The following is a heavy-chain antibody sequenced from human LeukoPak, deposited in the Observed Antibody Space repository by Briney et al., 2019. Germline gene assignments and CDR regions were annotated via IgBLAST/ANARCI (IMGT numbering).Heavy chain of an antibody. Sequence: PSVTLSLTCTVSGGSISSYYWSWMRQPPGKGLEWIGYIYYSGSTNYNPSLKSRVTISVDTSKNQFSLKLSSVTAADTAVYYCARVGHYYGSGSYYNPWDYYYGMDVWGKGTTVTVSS. V-gene: IGHV4-59*01. D-gene: IGHD3-10*01. CDR3: ARVGHYYGSGSYYNPWDYYYGMDV. J-gene: IGHJ6*04. CDR2: IYYSGST. CDR1: GGSISSYY.